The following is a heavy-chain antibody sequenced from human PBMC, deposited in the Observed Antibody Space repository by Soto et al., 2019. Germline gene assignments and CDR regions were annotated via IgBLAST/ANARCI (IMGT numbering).Heavy chain of an antibody. D-gene: IGHD3-22*01. J-gene: IGHJ4*02. CDR3: AKEGVYDSSGPPPEWNY. CDR2: ISGSGGST. CDR1: GFNFSSYA. Sequence: GGSLRLSCAASGFNFSSYAMSWVRQAPGKGLEWVSAISGSGGSTYYADSVKGRFTISRDNSKNTLYLQMNSLRAEDTAVYYCAKEGVYDSSGPPPEWNYWGQGTLVTVSS. V-gene: IGHV3-23*01.